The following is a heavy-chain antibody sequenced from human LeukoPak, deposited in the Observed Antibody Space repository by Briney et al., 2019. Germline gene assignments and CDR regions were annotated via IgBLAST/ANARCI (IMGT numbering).Heavy chain of an antibody. CDR1: GFTFSSSA. CDR3: ARGTVTLPFDY. CDR2: ICSGGST. D-gene: IGHD4-17*01. Sequence: QPGGSLRLSCAASGFTFSSSAMSWVRQAPGKGLEWVSVICSGGSTYYADSVKGRFTISRDNSKNTLYLQMNSLRAEDTAAYYCARGTVTLPFDYWGQGTLVTVSS. J-gene: IGHJ4*02. V-gene: IGHV3-53*01.